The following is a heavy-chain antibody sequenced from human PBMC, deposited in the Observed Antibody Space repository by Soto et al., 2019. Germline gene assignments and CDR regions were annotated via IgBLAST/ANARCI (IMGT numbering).Heavy chain of an antibody. CDR1: GYTFTSYY. CDR2: INPSGGST. J-gene: IGHJ4*02. CDR3: AREGSRYSSSWYPGDY. V-gene: IGHV1-46*03. Sequence: GASVKVSCKASGYTFTSYYMHWVRQAPGQGLEWMGIINPSGGSTSYAQKFQGRVTMTRDTSTSTVYMELSSLRSEDTAVYYCAREGSRYSSSWYPGDYWGQGTLVTVSS. D-gene: IGHD6-13*01.